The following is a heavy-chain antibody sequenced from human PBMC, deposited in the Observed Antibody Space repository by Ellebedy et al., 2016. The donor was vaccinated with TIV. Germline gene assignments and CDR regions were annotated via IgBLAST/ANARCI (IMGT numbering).Heavy chain of an antibody. D-gene: IGHD1-26*01. Sequence: GESLKISCKGSGYSFTSYWISWVRQMPGKGLEWMGIIYPGDSDTRYSPSFQGQVTISADKSISTAYLQWSSLKASDTAMYYCARMELLPSDAFDIWGQGTMVTVSS. CDR2: IYPGDSDT. CDR1: GYSFTSYW. V-gene: IGHV5-51*01. CDR3: ARMELLPSDAFDI. J-gene: IGHJ3*02.